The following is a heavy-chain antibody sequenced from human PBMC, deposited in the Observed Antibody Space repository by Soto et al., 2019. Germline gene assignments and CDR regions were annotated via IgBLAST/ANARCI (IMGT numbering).Heavy chain of an antibody. CDR2: IYWDDDE. J-gene: IGHJ4*02. V-gene: IGHV2-5*02. CDR3: AHRLRASGSHNSFDY. Sequence: GSGPTLVNPTQTLTLTCTFSWFSLSTYGGGVVWIRQSPGKALEWLALIYWDDDERYSPSLKTRLTITKDTSKNQVILTMTDMDPADTATYYCAHRLRASGSHNSFDYWGQGTLVTVSS. D-gene: IGHD1-26*01. CDR1: WFSLSTYGGG.